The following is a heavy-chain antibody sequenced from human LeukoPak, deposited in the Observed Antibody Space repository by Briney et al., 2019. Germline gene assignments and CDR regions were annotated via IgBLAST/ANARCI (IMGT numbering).Heavy chain of an antibody. D-gene: IGHD6-19*01. V-gene: IGHV3-74*01. J-gene: IGHJ6*02. CDR3: VKGYSSGWTREYYGMDV. Sequence: PGGSLRLSCAASGFTFRSHWMHWVRQAPGKGLVWVSRIDTDGSSTSYADSVKGRFTISRDNSKNTLYLQMNSLRAEDTALYYCVKGYSSGWTREYYGMDVWGQGTTVTVSS. CDR1: GFTFRSHW. CDR2: IDTDGSST.